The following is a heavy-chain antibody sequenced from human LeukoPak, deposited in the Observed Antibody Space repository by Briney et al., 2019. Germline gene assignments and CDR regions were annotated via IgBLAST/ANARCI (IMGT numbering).Heavy chain of an antibody. CDR3: AREIRSAHYFDY. Sequence: KPSETLSLTCAVYGGSFSGYHWSWIRQPPGKGLEWIGEINHSGSTNYNPSLKSRVTISVDTSKNQFSLKLSSVTAADTAVYYCAREIRSAHYFDYWGQGTLVTVSS. V-gene: IGHV4-34*01. CDR1: GGSFSGYH. J-gene: IGHJ4*02. CDR2: INHSGST.